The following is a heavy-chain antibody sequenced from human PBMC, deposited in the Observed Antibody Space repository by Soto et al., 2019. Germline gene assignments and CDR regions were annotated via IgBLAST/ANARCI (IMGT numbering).Heavy chain of an antibody. D-gene: IGHD3-22*01. CDR2: ISAYNGNT. CDR1: GYTFTSYG. V-gene: IGHV1-18*01. J-gene: IGHJ4*02. Sequence: QVQLVQSGAEVKKPGASVKVSCKASGYTFTSYGISWVRQAPGQGLEWMGWISAYNGNTNYAQKLQGRVTMTTDTTTSTAYMELRSLGSDDTAVYYCARVQVYSITMIVVARVFDYWGQGTLVTVSS. CDR3: ARVQVYSITMIVVARVFDY.